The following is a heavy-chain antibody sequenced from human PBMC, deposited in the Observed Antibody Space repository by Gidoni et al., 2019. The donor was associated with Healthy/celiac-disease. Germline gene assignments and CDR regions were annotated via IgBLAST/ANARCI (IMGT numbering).Heavy chain of an antibody. CDR1: GFTVSNNY. D-gene: IGHD3-10*01. J-gene: IGHJ6*02. CDR3: ARGSGGGYSDSGMDV. CDR2: IYSDGST. Sequence: EVQLVESGGGLVQPGGSLRLSCAASGFTVSNNYMSWVRQAPGKGLECVSLIYSDGSTYYADSVKGRFTISRHNSGNTLYLQMETLRAEDTAVYYCARGSGGGYSDSGMDVWGQGTTVTVSS. V-gene: IGHV3-53*04.